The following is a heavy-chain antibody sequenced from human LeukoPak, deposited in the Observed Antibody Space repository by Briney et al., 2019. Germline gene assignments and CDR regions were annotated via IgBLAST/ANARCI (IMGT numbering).Heavy chain of an antibody. CDR1: GFTFSSYS. Sequence: PGGSLRLSCAASGFTFSSYSMNWVRQAPGKGLEWVSSISSSSSCIYYADLVKGRFTISRDNAKNSLYLQMNSLRAEDTAVYYCARDRIVVVPAAYMDDDFCIWGKVTMVTVAT. J-gene: IGHJ3*02. D-gene: IGHD2-2*01. CDR2: ISSSSSCI. CDR3: ARDRIVVVPAAYMDDDFCI. V-gene: IGHV3-21*01.